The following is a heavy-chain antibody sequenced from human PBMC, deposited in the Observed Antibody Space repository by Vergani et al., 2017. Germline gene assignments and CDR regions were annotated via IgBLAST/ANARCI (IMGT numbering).Heavy chain of an antibody. CDR3: AXELFYYDSSGYSNWYFDL. Sequence: EVQLLESGGGLVQPGGSLRLSCAASGFSFSSYAMTWVRQAPGKGLEWVSAISGSGDSTYYADSVKGRFAISRDNSKNTLYLQMNSLRAEDTAAYFCAXELFYYDSSGYSNWYFDLWGRGTLVTVSS. CDR1: GFSFSSYA. J-gene: IGHJ2*01. D-gene: IGHD3-22*01. CDR2: ISGSGDST. V-gene: IGHV3-23*01.